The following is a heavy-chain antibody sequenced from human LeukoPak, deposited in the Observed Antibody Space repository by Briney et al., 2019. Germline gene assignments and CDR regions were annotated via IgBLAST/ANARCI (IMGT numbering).Heavy chain of an antibody. V-gene: IGHV3-30*04. D-gene: IGHD6-19*01. J-gene: IGHJ4*02. CDR3: ARESKGWARDFNFDY. CDR2: VSYDGSNK. CDR1: RFTFRSYA. Sequence: GRSLRLSCAASRFTFRSYAMHWVRQAPGKGLEWVAVVSYDGSNKYYADSVKGRFTISRDNSKNTLYLQMNSLRAEDTAVYYCARESKGWARDFNFDYWGQGTLVTVSS.